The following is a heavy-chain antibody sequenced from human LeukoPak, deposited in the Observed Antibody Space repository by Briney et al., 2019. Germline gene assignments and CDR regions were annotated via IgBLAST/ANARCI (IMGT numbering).Heavy chain of an antibody. V-gene: IGHV4-59*12. CDR2: IYYSGST. D-gene: IGHD1-26*01. J-gene: IGHJ4*02. CDR1: GGSISSYY. Sequence: SETLSFTCTVSGGSISSYYWSWIRQPPGKGLEWIGYIYYSGSTNYNPSLKSRVTISVDTSKNQFSLKLSSVTAADTAVYYCATTTIRLGYWGQGTLVTVSS. CDR3: ATTTIRLGY.